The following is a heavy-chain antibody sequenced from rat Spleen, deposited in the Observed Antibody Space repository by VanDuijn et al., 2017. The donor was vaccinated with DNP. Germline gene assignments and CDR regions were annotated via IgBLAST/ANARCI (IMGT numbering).Heavy chain of an antibody. J-gene: IGHJ2*01. CDR2: ISRGGSA. Sequence: QVQLKESGPGLVQPSQTLSLTCTVSGFSLTSYGVSWVRQPPGKGLEWIAGISRGGSAFYSSALKSRLSISRDTSKSQVFLKMNSLQTEDTGTYYCARGYNNYGFFDYWGHGVMVTVSS. CDR1: GFSLTSYG. V-gene: IGHV2S8*01. CDR3: ARGYNNYGFFDY. D-gene: IGHD1-10*01.